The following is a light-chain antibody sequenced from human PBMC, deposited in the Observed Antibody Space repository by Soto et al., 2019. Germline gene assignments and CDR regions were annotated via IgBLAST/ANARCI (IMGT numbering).Light chain of an antibody. CDR3: VSYTSSTTYV. J-gene: IGLJ1*01. CDR1: SSDVGGSNF. CDR2: DVA. V-gene: IGLV2-14*03. Sequence: QSALTQPASVSDSPGQSITISCTGTSSDVGGSNFVSWYQQHPGKPPKLIFYDVANRPSGVSNRFSGSKSGSTASLIISRLQTEDEADYYCVSYTSSTTYVFGTGTKVTVL.